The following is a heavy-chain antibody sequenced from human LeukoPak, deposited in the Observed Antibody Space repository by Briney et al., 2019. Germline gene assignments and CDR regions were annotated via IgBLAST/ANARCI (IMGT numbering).Heavy chain of an antibody. Sequence: PGGSLRLSCAASGFTFSSYWMSWVRQAPGKGLEWVANIKQDGSEKYYVDSVKGRFTISRGNAKNSLYLQMNSLRAEDTAVYYCARGALLWFGELRGYFDYWGQGTLVTVSS. V-gene: IGHV3-7*01. CDR2: IKQDGSEK. D-gene: IGHD3-10*01. CDR3: ARGALLWFGELRGYFDY. CDR1: GFTFSSYW. J-gene: IGHJ4*02.